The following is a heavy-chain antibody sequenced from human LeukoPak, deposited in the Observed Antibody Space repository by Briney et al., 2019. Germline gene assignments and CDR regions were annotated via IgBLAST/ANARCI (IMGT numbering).Heavy chain of an antibody. CDR2: IYTDGNT. Sequence: GGSLRLSCAASGFTVSSNYMTWVRQAPGKGLEWVSVIYTDGNTYYADSVKGRFTISRDNSKNTLYLQMNSLRVEDTAVYYCATHSGGYWGQGTLVTVSS. D-gene: IGHD3-16*01. CDR3: ATHSGGY. V-gene: IGHV3-66*01. CDR1: GFTVSSNY. J-gene: IGHJ4*02.